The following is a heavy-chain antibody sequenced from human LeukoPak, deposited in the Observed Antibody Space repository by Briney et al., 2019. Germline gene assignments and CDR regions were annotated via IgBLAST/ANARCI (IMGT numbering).Heavy chain of an antibody. J-gene: IGHJ5*02. D-gene: IGHD3-9*01. CDR1: GGSFSGYY. V-gene: IGHV4-34*01. Sequence: SETLSLTCAVYGGSFSGYYWSWIRQPPGKGLEWIGEINHSGSTNYNPSLKSRVTISVDTSKNQFSLKLSSVTAADTAVYYCASHYCDILTGTPGNWFDPWGQGTLVTVSS. CDR3: ASHYCDILTGTPGNWFDP. CDR2: INHSGST.